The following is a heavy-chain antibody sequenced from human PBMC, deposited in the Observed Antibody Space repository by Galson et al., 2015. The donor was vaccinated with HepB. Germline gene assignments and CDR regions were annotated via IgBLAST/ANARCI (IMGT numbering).Heavy chain of an antibody. CDR2: ISASGGKT. Sequence: VRQAPGKGLEWVSGISASGGKTYYADSREGRFPISRDNTKNSLYLQMNSLRAEDTALYYCARDGSFVSHDYWGQGTLVTVSS. V-gene: IGHV3-21*01. CDR3: ARDGSFVSHDY. J-gene: IGHJ4*02. D-gene: IGHD3-9*01.